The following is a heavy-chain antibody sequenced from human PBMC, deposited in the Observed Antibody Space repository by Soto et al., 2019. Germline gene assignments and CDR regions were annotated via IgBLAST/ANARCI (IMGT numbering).Heavy chain of an antibody. CDR1: GGSISSYY. CDR3: ARGRYDCWSGTLSHYFDY. J-gene: IGHJ4*02. CDR2: IYTSGST. Sequence: PSETLSLTCTVSGGSISSYYWSWIRQPAGKGLEWIGRIYTSGSTNYNPSLKSRVTMSVDTSKNQFSLKLSSVTAADTAVYYCARGRYDCWSGTLSHYFDYRGQGTLVTVAS. V-gene: IGHV4-4*07. D-gene: IGHD3-3*01.